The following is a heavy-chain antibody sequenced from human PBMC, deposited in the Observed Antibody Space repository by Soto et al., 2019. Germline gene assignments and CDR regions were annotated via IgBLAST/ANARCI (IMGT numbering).Heavy chain of an antibody. V-gene: IGHV4-39*01. Sequence: SEALCLTWTVSGGSISNAAYYWGWIRQPPGKGLEWIGSIHNSGSTYFNPSLKSRVTISVDTSKNQFSLKLSSVTAADTAVYFCTRRSRWYYYGTASYYNLWFDSWGQGTLVTVS. CDR2: IHNSGST. D-gene: IGHD3-10*01. J-gene: IGHJ5*01. CDR1: GGSISNAAYY. CDR3: TRRSRWYYYGTASYYNLWFDS.